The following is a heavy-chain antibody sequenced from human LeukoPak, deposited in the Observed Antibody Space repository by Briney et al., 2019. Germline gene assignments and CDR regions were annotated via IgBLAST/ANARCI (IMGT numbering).Heavy chain of an antibody. CDR1: GFTFSNFW. CDR3: AKDRGWFGGSLANFDY. D-gene: IGHD3-10*01. Sequence: PGGSLRLSCAVSGFTFSNFWMSWVRQAPGKGLEWVANIKQDGSEKYYVDSVEGRFTISRDNAKNSLYLQMNGLRAEDTALYYCAKDRGWFGGSLANFDYWGQGTLLTVSS. V-gene: IGHV3-7*03. CDR2: IKQDGSEK. J-gene: IGHJ4*02.